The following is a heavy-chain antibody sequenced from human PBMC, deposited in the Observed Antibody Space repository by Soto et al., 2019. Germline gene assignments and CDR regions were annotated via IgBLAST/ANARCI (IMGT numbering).Heavy chain of an antibody. J-gene: IGHJ3*02. CDR2: ISSSSSYI. V-gene: IGHV3-21*01. D-gene: IGHD1-26*01. Sequence: SGGSMRLSCAASGFTFSSYSMNWVRQAPGKGLEWVSSISSSSSYIYYADSVKGRFTISRDNAKNSLYLQMNSPRAEDTAVYYCAGRLGMVGAPDAFDIWGQGTMVT. CDR3: AGRLGMVGAPDAFDI. CDR1: GFTFSSYS.